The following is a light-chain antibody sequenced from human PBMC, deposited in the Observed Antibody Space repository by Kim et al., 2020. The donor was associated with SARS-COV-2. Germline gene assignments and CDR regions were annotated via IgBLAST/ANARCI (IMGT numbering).Light chain of an antibody. CDR1: QRVSGSY. V-gene: IGKV3-20*01. J-gene: IGKJ3*01. CDR2: GAS. CDR3: QQYGSSLFT. Sequence: PVEKATPSSRASQRVSGSYLAWYQQKPGQAPRLLIYGASSRATGIPDRFSGSGSGTDFTLTISRLQPEDFAVYYCQQYGSSLFTFGPGTKVDIK.